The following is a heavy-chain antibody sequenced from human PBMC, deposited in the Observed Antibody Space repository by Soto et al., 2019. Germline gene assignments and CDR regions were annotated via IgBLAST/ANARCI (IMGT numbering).Heavy chain of an antibody. Sequence: SETLSLTSPFSGCSISSDSYYWGWIRQSPEKGLEWIASISYSGSTYYNPSLKSRVTISVDTSKNQFSLKLSSVTAADTAVYYCARSVFPWGQGTLVTVSS. V-gene: IGHV4-39*07. CDR1: GCSISSDSYY. CDR2: ISYSGST. J-gene: IGHJ5*02. CDR3: ARSVFP.